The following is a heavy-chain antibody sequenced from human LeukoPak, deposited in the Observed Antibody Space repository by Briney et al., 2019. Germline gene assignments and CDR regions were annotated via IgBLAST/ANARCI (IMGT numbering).Heavy chain of an antibody. D-gene: IGHD6-19*01. CDR1: GFTFSDYY. V-gene: IGHV3-11*01. CDR2: ISSSGSTI. CDR3: ARDGPLIAVALNNWFDP. J-gene: IGHJ5*02. Sequence: AGGSLRLSCAASGFTFSDYYMSWIRQAPGKGLEWVSYISSSGSTIYYADSVKGRFTISRDNAKNSLYLQMNSLRAEDTAVYYCARDGPLIAVALNNWFDPWGQGTLVTVSS.